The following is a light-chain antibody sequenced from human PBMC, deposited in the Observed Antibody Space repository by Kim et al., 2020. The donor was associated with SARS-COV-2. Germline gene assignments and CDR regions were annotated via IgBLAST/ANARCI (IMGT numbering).Light chain of an antibody. CDR2: GAS. J-gene: IGKJ4*01. CDR3: QQYKNRPPLT. Sequence: SPGERATLSCRASQSVSDNLAWYQQKPGQAPRLLIYGASTRATGIPARFSGSGSGTEFTLTISSLQSEDFAVYYCQQYKNRPPLTFGGGTKVDIK. CDR1: QSVSDN. V-gene: IGKV3-15*01.